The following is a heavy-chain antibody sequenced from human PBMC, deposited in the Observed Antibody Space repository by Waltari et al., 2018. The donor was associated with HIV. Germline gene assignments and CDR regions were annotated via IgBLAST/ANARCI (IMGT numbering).Heavy chain of an antibody. CDR2: ISYNGLNK. J-gene: IGHJ6*02. CDR1: GFNFSTSG. D-gene: IGHD2-15*01. CDR3: AKDLVTRGFFYFYGMHV. Sequence: QVQLEESGGRVVQPGRSLRLTCVASGFNFSTSGMHWVRQAPGKGLEWGAVISYNGLNKYYVDSVKGRFTISRDNSNSTLFLQMSSLRPDDTAVYYCAKDLVTRGFFYFYGMHVWGQGTTVTVSS. V-gene: IGHV3-30*18.